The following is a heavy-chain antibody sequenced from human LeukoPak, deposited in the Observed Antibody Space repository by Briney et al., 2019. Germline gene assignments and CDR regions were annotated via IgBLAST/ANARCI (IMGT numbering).Heavy chain of an antibody. Sequence: GGSLRLSCAASGFTVSDHYMNWVRQAPGKGLEWVSVMYSGGTIYYADSVKGRFTISRDNSKNTLYLQMDSLRADDTAVYYCAKAVHSSSWYHDYWGQGTLVTVSS. J-gene: IGHJ4*02. CDR1: GFTVSDHY. CDR2: MYSGGTI. V-gene: IGHV3-53*01. CDR3: AKAVHSSSWYHDY. D-gene: IGHD6-13*01.